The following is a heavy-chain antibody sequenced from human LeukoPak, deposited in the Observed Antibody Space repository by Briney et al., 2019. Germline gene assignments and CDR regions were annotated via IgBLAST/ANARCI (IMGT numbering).Heavy chain of an antibody. CDR2: IYHSGTT. V-gene: IGHV4-39*07. D-gene: IGHD5-18*01. CDR3: TQNIGGYSHVYYVDV. Sequence: PSETLSLTCTVSGGSIITNNYYWGWIRQPPGKGLEWIGTIYHSGTTYYDPSLRSRVTISVDTSNNQFSLKLTSVTAADTATYYRTQNIGGYSHVYYVDVWGKGTTVTVSS. J-gene: IGHJ6*03. CDR1: GGSIITNNYY.